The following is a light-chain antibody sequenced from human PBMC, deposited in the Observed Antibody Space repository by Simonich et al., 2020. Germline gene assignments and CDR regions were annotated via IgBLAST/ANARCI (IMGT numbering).Light chain of an antibody. J-gene: IGLJ3*02. CDR2: LNSDGSH. V-gene: IGLV4-69*01. CDR1: SGHSSYA. Sequence: QLVLTQSPSASASLGASVKLTCTRSSGHSSYAIAWHQQQPETGPRYLMKLNSDGSHSKGDGIPDRFSGSSSGAERYLTISSLQSEDEADYYCQTWGTGIQVFGGGTKLTVL. CDR3: QTWGTGIQV.